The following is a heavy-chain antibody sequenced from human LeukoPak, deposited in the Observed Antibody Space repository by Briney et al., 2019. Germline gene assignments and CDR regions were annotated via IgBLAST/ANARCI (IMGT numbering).Heavy chain of an antibody. CDR1: GGSFSGYY. D-gene: IGHD3-10*01. Sequence: SETLSLTCAVYGGSFSGYYWGWIRQPPGKGLEWIGSIYYSGSTYYNPSLKSRVTISVDTSKNQFSLKLSSVTAADTAVYYCARQIITKRSAFDIWGQGTMVTVSS. V-gene: IGHV4-39*01. CDR3: ARQIITKRSAFDI. CDR2: IYYSGST. J-gene: IGHJ3*02.